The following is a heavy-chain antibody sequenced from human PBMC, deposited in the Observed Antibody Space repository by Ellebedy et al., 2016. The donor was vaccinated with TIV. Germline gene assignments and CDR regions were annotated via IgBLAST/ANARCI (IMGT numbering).Heavy chain of an antibody. Sequence: GGSLRLSXAASGFTFSTYTMDWVRQAPGKGLEWVSSISISSDLIFYADSVRGRVTISRDNAKNLVYLQISSLRADDTAVYYCARNVNYAHDYWGQGTLVTVSS. J-gene: IGHJ4*02. CDR2: ISISSDLI. D-gene: IGHD1-7*01. CDR3: ARNVNYAHDY. V-gene: IGHV3-21*01. CDR1: GFTFSTYT.